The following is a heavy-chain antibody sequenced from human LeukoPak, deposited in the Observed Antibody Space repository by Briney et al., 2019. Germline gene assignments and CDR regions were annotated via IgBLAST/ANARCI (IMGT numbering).Heavy chain of an antibody. V-gene: IGHV3-30*18. CDR3: AKDWKSGYYYDTSGYLPDY. CDR2: ISYDGSNK. Sequence: PGGCLRLSWAAAAFTFSSYGMHWVSQAPGKGLGWVAVISYDGSNKYYADSVKGRFTISSANSKNTLYLQMNILRAEDTAEYYCAKDWKSGYYYDTSGYLPDYWGQGTMVTVSS. D-gene: IGHD3-22*01. J-gene: IGHJ4*02. CDR1: AFTFSSYG.